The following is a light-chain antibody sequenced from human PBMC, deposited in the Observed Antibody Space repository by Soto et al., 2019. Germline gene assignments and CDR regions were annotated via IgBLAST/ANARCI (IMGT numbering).Light chain of an antibody. CDR2: AAS. CDR1: QGINSF. CDR3: QQYYSYSWT. J-gene: IGKJ1*01. V-gene: IGKV1-9*01. Sequence: IQLTQSPSSLSASVGDRVTITCRASQGINSFLAWYQQKPGKAPKLLIYAASTLQSGVPSRFSGSGSGTDFTLTISCLQSEDFATYYCQQYYSYSWTFGQGTKVDIK.